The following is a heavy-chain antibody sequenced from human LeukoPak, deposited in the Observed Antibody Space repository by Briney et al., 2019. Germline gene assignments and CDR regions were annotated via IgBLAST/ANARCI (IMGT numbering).Heavy chain of an antibody. V-gene: IGHV3-30*02. D-gene: IGHD3-10*01. J-gene: IGHJ4*02. CDR2: IRYDGGDK. CDR1: GFTFTNYG. Sequence: GGSLRLSCAASGFTFTNYGMHWVRQAPCKGLEWVAFIRYDGGDKSYGDSVKGRFTISRDNSKNTVYLQMNSLRAEDAAAYYCAKGGGSPYYFHYWGQGTLVTVSS. CDR3: AKGGGSPYYFHY.